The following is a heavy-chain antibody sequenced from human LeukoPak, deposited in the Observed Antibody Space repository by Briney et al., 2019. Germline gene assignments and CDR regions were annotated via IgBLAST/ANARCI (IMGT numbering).Heavy chain of an antibody. CDR2: INHSGST. J-gene: IGHJ6*02. CDR1: GGSFSGYY. Sequence: KPSETLSLTCAVYGGSFSGYYWSWIRQPPGKGLEWIGEINHSGSTNYNPSLKSRVTISVDTSKNQFSLKLSSVTAADTAVYYCARPRNYYYYGMDVWGQGTTVTVSS. CDR3: ARPRNYYYYGMDV. V-gene: IGHV4-34*01.